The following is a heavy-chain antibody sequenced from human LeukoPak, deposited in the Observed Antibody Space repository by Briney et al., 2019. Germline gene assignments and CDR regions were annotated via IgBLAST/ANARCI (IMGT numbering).Heavy chain of an antibody. Sequence: SETLSLTCTVSGGSISSYYWSGIRQPPGKGLEWIGYIYYSGSTNYNPSLKSRVTIPVDTSKNQFSLKLSSVTAADTAVYYCARDAQQYYDFWSGYGDAFDIWGQGTMVTVSS. CDR1: GGSISSYY. D-gene: IGHD3-3*01. V-gene: IGHV4-59*01. CDR3: ARDAQQYYDFWSGYGDAFDI. CDR2: IYYSGST. J-gene: IGHJ3*02.